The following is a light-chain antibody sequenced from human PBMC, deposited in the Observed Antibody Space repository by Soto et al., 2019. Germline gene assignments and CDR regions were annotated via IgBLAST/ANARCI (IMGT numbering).Light chain of an antibody. CDR2: DVF. CDR1: QGISSA. CDR3: QQLETYPLT. V-gene: IGKV1-13*02. J-gene: IGKJ5*01. Sequence: AIQVTQSPSSLSASVGDTVTITCRASQGISSAFAWYQQKPGKVPRLLIYDVFNFQSGVPSRFIGSGSGTDFTLTISRLQPEDFATYYCQQLETYPLTFGQGTRLEVK.